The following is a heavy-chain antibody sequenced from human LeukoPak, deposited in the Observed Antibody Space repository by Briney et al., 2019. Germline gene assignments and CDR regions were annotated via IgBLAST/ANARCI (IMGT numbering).Heavy chain of an antibody. J-gene: IGHJ4*02. D-gene: IGHD2-2*01. Sequence: GGSLRLSCAASGFTFSSYAMSWVRQAPGKGLKWVSAISGSGGSTYYADSVKGRFTISRDNSKNTLYLQMNSLRAEDTAVYYCAKGRFQYQLLGDVDYWGQGTLVTVSS. CDR1: GFTFSSYA. CDR3: AKGRFQYQLLGDVDY. V-gene: IGHV3-23*01. CDR2: ISGSGGST.